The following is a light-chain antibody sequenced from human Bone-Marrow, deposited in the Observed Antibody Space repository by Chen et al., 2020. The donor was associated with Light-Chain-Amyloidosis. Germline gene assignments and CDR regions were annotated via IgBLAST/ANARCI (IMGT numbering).Light chain of an antibody. V-gene: IGLV2-14*03. J-gene: IGLJ2*01. Sequence: QSALTQPASVSGSPGQSITISCAVTSDDIGDYNYVSWYQQHPGKVPKLLIYDVANRPSGVSDRFSGSKSGSTASLTISGLRAEDEAHYYCSSYTPGNSLVFGGGTK. CDR1: SDDIGDYNY. CDR3: SSYTPGNSLV. CDR2: DVA.